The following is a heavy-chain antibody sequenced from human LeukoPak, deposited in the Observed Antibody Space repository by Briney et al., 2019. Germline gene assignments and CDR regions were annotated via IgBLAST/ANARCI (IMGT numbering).Heavy chain of an antibody. Sequence: GGSLRLSCAASGFTVSSHYMSWVRQAPGKGLEWVSVIYSGGSTYYADSVKGRFTISRDNSKNTLYLQMNSLRAEDTAVYYCARVYYYDSSGQNWFDPWGQGTLVTVSS. J-gene: IGHJ5*02. CDR1: GFTVSSHY. CDR2: IYSGGST. V-gene: IGHV3-53*01. CDR3: ARVYYYDSSGQNWFDP. D-gene: IGHD3-22*01.